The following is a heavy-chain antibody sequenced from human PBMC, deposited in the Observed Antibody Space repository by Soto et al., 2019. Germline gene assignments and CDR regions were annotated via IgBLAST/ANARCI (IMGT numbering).Heavy chain of an antibody. D-gene: IGHD3-9*01. CDR2: IRSKAYGGTA. V-gene: IGHV3-49*04. CDR3: SRAGHYDILTGYFNTFDF. CDR1: GFTFGDFA. Sequence: GSLRLSCTGSGFTFGDFAMSWVRQAPGKGLEWVGFIRSKAYGGTAEYAASVKGRFTVSRDDSKSIAYLQMNSLKIEDTAVYYCSRAGHYDILTGYFNTFDFWGQGTMVTVSS. J-gene: IGHJ3*01.